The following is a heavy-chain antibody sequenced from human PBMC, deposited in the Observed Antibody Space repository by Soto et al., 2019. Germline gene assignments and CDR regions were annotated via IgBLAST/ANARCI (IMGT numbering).Heavy chain of an antibody. CDR2: IHYRGNT. CDR3: ARGDLEY. Sequence: SETLSLTCNVSGVSITGGRYYWSWIRQPPGKGLEWIGYIHYRGNTYYNPSLKSRFTISVDTSKNQFSLKVNSVTAADTAVYYCARGDLEYWGQGTLVTVSS. V-gene: IGHV4-31*03. CDR1: GVSITGGRYY. J-gene: IGHJ4*02.